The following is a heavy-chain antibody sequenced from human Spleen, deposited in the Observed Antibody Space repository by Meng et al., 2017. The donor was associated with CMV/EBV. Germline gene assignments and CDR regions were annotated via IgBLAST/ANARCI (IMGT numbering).Heavy chain of an antibody. D-gene: IGHD1-14*01. Sequence: SVKVSCKASGGTFSSYSINWVRQAPGQGLEWMGRIIPIAGLTNYGQKFQGRVTIIADKSTSTAYMELSSLRTEDTAVYYCARGKVKDYPLTSWGQGTLVTVSS. CDR1: GGTFSSYS. J-gene: IGHJ5*02. CDR2: IIPIAGLT. CDR3: ARGKVKDYPLTS. V-gene: IGHV1-69*02.